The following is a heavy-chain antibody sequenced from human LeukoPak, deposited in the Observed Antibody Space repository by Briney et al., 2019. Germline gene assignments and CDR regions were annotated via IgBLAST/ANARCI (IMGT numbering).Heavy chain of an antibody. V-gene: IGHV3-53*01. J-gene: IGHJ4*02. CDR3: AKGKSRLLVYYFDY. D-gene: IGHD2-8*02. CDR1: GLIVSSNY. Sequence: GGSLRLSCAASGLIVSSNYMTWVRQAPGKGLEWVSIIHTNGNTYYADSVKGRFTISRDNSKNTLYLQMNSLRAEDTAVYYCAKGKSRLLVYYFDYWGQGTLVTVSS. CDR2: IHTNGNT.